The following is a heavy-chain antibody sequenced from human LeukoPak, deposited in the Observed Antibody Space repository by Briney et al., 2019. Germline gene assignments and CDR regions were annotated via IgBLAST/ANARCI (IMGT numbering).Heavy chain of an antibody. Sequence: SETLSLTCAVSGYSISSGYYWGWIRQPPGKRLEWIGSIYHSGSTYYNPSLKSRVTISVDTSKNQFSLKLSSVTAADTAVYYCARHSAGKDYYYYMDVWGKGTTVTVSS. J-gene: IGHJ6*03. CDR3: ARHSAGKDYYYYMDV. CDR1: GYSISSGYY. D-gene: IGHD1-26*01. CDR2: IYHSGST. V-gene: IGHV4-38-2*01.